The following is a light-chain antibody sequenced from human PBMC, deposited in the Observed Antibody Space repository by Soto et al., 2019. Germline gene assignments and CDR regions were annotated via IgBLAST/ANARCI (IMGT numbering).Light chain of an antibody. J-gene: IGKJ5*01. Sequence: DIVLTQSPGTLSLSPGERASLSCRASQSVSSGHLAWYQQKPGQAPRLLIYGASSRATGIPDRFSGSGSGTDFTLTISSLEPEDFAVYYCQQRSNWPPTFGQGTRLEIK. CDR1: QSVSSGH. V-gene: IGKV3D-20*02. CDR3: QQRSNWPPT. CDR2: GAS.